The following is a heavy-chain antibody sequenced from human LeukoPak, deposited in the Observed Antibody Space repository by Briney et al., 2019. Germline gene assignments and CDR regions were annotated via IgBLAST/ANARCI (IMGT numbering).Heavy chain of an antibody. J-gene: IGHJ3*02. CDR2: IWYDGSKK. Sequence: GRSLRLSCAASGFTFSSYGMHWVRQAPGKGLEWVAVIWYDGSKKYYVDSVKGRFTISRDNSKNTLYLQMNSLRAEDTAVFYCARMGYYDSSLDIWGQGTMVTVSS. D-gene: IGHD3-22*01. CDR3: ARMGYYDSSLDI. V-gene: IGHV3-33*01. CDR1: GFTFSSYG.